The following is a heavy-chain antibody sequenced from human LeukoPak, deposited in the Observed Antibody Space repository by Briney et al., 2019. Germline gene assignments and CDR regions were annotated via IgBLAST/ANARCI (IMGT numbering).Heavy chain of an antibody. J-gene: IGHJ6*03. Sequence: PGGSLRLSCAASGFTFSSYSMTWVRQAPGKGLEWVSYISSSSSTIYYADSVKGRFTISRDNAKNSLYLQMNSLRAEDTAVYYCARDGDCSSTSCYTVLRFLEWLPITYYYYYMDVWGKGTTVTVSS. CDR2: ISSSSSTI. D-gene: IGHD2-2*02. CDR3: ARDGDCSSTSCYTVLRFLEWLPITYYYYYMDV. CDR1: GFTFSSYS. V-gene: IGHV3-48*04.